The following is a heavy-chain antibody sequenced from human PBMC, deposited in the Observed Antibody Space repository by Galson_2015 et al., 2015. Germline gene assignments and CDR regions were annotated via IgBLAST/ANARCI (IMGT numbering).Heavy chain of an antibody. CDR2: ISYDGSNK. J-gene: IGHJ4*02. D-gene: IGHD2-15*01. CDR3: ARALFSGGSCYPSRMRGMVDY. V-gene: IGHV3-30-3*01. CDR1: GFTFSSYA. Sequence: SLRLSCAASGFTFSSYAMHWVRQAPGKGLEWVAVISYDGSNKYYADSVKGRFTISRDNSKNTLYLQMNSLRAEDTAVYYCARALFSGGSCYPSRMRGMVDYWGQGTLVTVSS.